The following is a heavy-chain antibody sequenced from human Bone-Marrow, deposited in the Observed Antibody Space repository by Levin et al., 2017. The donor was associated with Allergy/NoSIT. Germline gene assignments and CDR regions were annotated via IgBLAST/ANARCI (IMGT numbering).Heavy chain of an antibody. V-gene: IGHV7-4-1*02. J-gene: IGHJ5*02. Sequence: GESLKISCKASGYTFTSYAMNWVRQAPGQGLEWMGWINTNTGNPTYAQGFTGRFVFSLDTSVSTAYLQISSLKAEDTAVYYCARDRLLWFREKGWFDPWGQGTLVTVSS. CDR2: INTNTGNP. D-gene: IGHD3-10*01. CDR1: GYTFTSYA. CDR3: ARDRLLWFREKGWFDP.